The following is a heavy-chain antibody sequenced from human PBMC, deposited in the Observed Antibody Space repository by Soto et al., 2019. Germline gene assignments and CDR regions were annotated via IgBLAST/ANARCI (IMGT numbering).Heavy chain of an antibody. CDR3: VRAPQGDF. J-gene: IGHJ4*02. CDR1: GFSVTSDY. CDR2: VYGGGTT. V-gene: IGHV3-53*01. Sequence: GGSLRLSWAASGFSVTSDYMSWVRQAPGKGLEWVSAVYGGGTTYHADSVKGRFTMSRDNSQNTLYLQMTSLRVEDTAVYYCVRAPQGDFWGQGTLVTVSS.